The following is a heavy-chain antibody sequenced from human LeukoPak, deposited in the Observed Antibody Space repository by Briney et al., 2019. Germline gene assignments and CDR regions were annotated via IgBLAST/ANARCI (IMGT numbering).Heavy chain of an antibody. J-gene: IGHJ4*02. CDR3: ARDGCDGGSCYFNY. Sequence: KPSETLSLTCAVSGGSISSGGYSWSWIRQPPGKGLEWIGYIYHSGSTYYNPSLKSRVTISVDRSKNQFSLKLSSVTAADTAVYYCARDGCDGGSCYFNYWGQGTLVTVSS. D-gene: IGHD2-15*01. CDR1: GGSISSGGYS. V-gene: IGHV4-30-2*01. CDR2: IYHSGST.